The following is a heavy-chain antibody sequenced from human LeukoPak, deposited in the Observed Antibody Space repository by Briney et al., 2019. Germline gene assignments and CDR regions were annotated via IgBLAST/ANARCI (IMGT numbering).Heavy chain of an antibody. CDR3: ARGDSSGWGLDY. V-gene: IGHV3-21*04. CDR2: ISSSSSYI. Sequence: GGSLRLSCAASGFIFSSYNMNWVRQAPGKGLEWVSSISSSSSYIYYADSVKGRFTISRDNAETSLYLQMNSLKTEDTAVYYCARGDSSGWGLDYWGLGTLVTVSS. CDR1: GFIFSSYN. J-gene: IGHJ4*02. D-gene: IGHD6-19*01.